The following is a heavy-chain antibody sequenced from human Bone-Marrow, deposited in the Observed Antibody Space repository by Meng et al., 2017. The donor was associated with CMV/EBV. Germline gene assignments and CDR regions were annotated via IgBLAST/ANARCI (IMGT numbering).Heavy chain of an antibody. Sequence: GSLRLSCTVSGGSISSSTYYWGWIRQPPGKGLEWIGSIYHSGNTYYNPSLKSRVTISVDTSKSQFSLKLSSVTAANTAVYYCARGEGTTSNGFDYWGQGTRVTGSS. V-gene: IGHV4-39*07. J-gene: IGHJ4*02. CDR2: IYHSGNT. CDR1: GGSISSSTYY. D-gene: IGHD2/OR15-2a*01. CDR3: ARGEGTTSNGFDY.